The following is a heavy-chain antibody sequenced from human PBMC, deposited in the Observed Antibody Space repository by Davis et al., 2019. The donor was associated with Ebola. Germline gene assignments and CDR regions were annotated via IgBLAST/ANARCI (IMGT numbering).Heavy chain of an antibody. CDR1: GFTFSSYS. V-gene: IGHV3-21*01. D-gene: IGHD3-10*01. CDR2: ISSSSSYI. CDR3: AREHGAALFDY. J-gene: IGHJ4*02. Sequence: GGSLRLSCAASGFTFSSYSMNWVRQAPGKGLEWVSSISSSSSYIYYADSVKGRFTISRDNAKNSLYLQMNSLRAEDTAVYYCAREHGAALFDYWGQGTLVTVSS.